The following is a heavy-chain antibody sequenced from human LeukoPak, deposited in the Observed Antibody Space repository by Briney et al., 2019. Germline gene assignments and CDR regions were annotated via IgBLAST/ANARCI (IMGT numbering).Heavy chain of an antibody. D-gene: IGHD3-22*01. CDR1: GFTFSSYW. J-gene: IGHJ4*02. Sequence: GGSLRLSCAASGFTFSSYWMHWVHQAPGKGLVWVSGISCDGSNTSYADSVKGRFTISRDNAKNTLYLQMNSLRAEDSAVYYCARRYYYGSSGNYYVDYFDYWGQGTLVTVSS. CDR2: ISCDGSNT. CDR3: ARRYYYGSSGNYYVDYFDY. V-gene: IGHV3-74*01.